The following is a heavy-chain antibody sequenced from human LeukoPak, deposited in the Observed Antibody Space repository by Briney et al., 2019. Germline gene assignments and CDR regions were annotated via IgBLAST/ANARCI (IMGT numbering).Heavy chain of an antibody. V-gene: IGHV1-3*01. CDR1: GYTFTSYY. J-gene: IGHJ4*02. D-gene: IGHD3-22*01. CDR3: ARERHSSGYNY. CDR2: INAGNGNT. Sequence: PGASVKVSCKASGYTFTSYYMHWVRQAPGQRLEWMGWINAGNGNTKYSQKFQGRVTITRDTSASTAYMELSSLRSEDTAVYYCARERHSSGYNYWGQGTLVTVSS.